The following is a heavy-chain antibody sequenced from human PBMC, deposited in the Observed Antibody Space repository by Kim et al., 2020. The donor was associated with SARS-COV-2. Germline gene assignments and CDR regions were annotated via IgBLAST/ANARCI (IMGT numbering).Heavy chain of an antibody. D-gene: IGHD5-18*01. CDR2: INHSGST. V-gene: IGHV4-34*01. CDR1: GGSFSGYY. CDR3: ARGDQDTAMVNARDWYFDL. J-gene: IGHJ2*01. Sequence: SETLSLTCAVYGGSFSGYYWSWIRQPPGKGLEWIGEINHSGSTNYNPSLKSRVTISVDTSKNQFSLKLSSVTAADTAVYYCARGDQDTAMVNARDWYFDLWGRGTLVTVSS.